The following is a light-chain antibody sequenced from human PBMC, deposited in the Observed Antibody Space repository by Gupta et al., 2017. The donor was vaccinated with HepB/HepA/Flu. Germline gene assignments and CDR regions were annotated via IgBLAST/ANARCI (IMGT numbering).Light chain of an antibody. Sequence: QSALTQPASVSGSPGQSINISCPGTSSDVGGYNYVSWYQHYPGKAPKLMIYDVSNRPSGVSNRFSGSKSGNTASLTISGLQAEDEADYYCYSYTSSTTWVFGGGTKLTVL. CDR1: SSDVGGYNY. CDR2: DVS. V-gene: IGLV2-14*03. CDR3: YSYTSSTTWV. J-gene: IGLJ3*02.